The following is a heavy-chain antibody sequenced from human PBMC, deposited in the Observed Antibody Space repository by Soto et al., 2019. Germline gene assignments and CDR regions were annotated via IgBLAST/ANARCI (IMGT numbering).Heavy chain of an antibody. V-gene: IGHV3-7*05. Sequence: GGSLRLSCAASGFTFSSYWMSWVRQAPGKGLEWVANIKQDGREKYYVDSVKGRFTISRDNAQNSLYLQMNSLRAEDTAVYYCASVKSLSFHYWGQGTLVTVSS. J-gene: IGHJ4*02. CDR1: GFTFSSYW. CDR3: ASVKSLSFHY. CDR2: IKQDGREK.